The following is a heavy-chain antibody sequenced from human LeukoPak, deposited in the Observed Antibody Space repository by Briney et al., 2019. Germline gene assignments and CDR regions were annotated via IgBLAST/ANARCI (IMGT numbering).Heavy chain of an antibody. Sequence: SETLSLTWTVSGGSISSHYWSWIRQPPGKGLEWIGYIYYSGSTNYNPSLKSRVTISVDTSKNQFSLKLSSVTAADTAVYYCARGLIFGVVINYMDVWGKGTTVTVSS. D-gene: IGHD3-3*01. V-gene: IGHV4-59*11. CDR2: IYYSGST. J-gene: IGHJ6*03. CDR1: GGSISSHY. CDR3: ARGLIFGVVINYMDV.